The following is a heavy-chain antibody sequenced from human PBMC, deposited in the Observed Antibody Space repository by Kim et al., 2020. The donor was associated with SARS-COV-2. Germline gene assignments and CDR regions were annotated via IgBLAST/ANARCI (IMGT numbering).Heavy chain of an antibody. Sequence: GGSLRLSCAASGFTFSDYYMSWIRQAPGKGLEWVSYISSSGSTIYYADSVKGRFTLSRDNAKNSLYLQMNSLRAEDTAVYYCARDWEDVYDGSGSYGRDVWGEGTTFTVSS. D-gene: IGHD3-10*01. V-gene: IGHV3-11*04. CDR3: ARDWEDVYDGSGSYGRDV. CDR1: GFTFSDYY. J-gene: IGHJ6*04. CDR2: ISSSGSTI.